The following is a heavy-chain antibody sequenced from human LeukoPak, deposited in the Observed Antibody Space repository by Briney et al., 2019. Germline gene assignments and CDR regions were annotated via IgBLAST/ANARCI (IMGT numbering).Heavy chain of an antibody. CDR1: GGSISSGSYY. CDR3: ARDQAGELLGIRYFDY. D-gene: IGHD1-7*01. Sequence: SETLSLTCTVSGGSISSGSYYWSWIRQPPGKGLERIGYIYYSGSTNYNPSLKSRVTISVDTSKNQFSLKLSSVTAADTAVYYCARDQAGELLGIRYFDYWGQGTLVTVSS. CDR2: IYYSGST. V-gene: IGHV4-61*01. J-gene: IGHJ4*02.